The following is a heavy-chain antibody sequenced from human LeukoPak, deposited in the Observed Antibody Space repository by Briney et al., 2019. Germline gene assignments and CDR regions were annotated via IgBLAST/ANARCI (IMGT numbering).Heavy chain of an antibody. CDR2: INHSGST. Sequence: SETLSLTCAVYGGSFSGYYWSWIRQPPGKGLEWIGGINHSGSTNYNPSLKSRVTISVDTSKNQFSLKLSSVTAADTAVYYCASSHKRFDYWGQGTLVTVSS. V-gene: IGHV4-34*01. CDR1: GGSFSGYY. CDR3: ASSHKRFDY. J-gene: IGHJ4*02.